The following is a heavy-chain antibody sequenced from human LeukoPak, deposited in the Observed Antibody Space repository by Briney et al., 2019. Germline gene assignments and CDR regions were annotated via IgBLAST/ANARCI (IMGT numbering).Heavy chain of an antibody. CDR3: ATAKATFGVVNFDY. V-gene: IGHV1-24*01. CDR1: GYTLTELS. Sequence: ASVKVSCKVSGYTLTELSMHWVRQAPGKGLEWMGGFDPEDGETIYAQKFQGRVTMTEDTSTDTAYMELSSLRSEDTAVYYCATAKATFGVVNFDYWGQGTLVTVSS. CDR2: FDPEDGET. D-gene: IGHD3-3*01. J-gene: IGHJ4*02.